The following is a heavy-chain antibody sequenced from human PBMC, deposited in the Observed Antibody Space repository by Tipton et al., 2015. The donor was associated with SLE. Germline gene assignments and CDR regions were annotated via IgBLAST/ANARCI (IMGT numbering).Heavy chain of an antibody. Sequence: TLSLTCTVSGGSISSNTWWNWVRQPPGMGLEWIGSIYYSGSTYYNPSLKSRVTISVDTSKNQFSLKLSSVTDVDTAVYYCARTAGRSVKLWYFDLWGRGTLVTVSS. J-gene: IGHJ2*01. CDR1: GGSISSNTW. D-gene: IGHD5-18*01. V-gene: IGHV4-4*02. CDR2: IYYSGST. CDR3: ARTAGRSVKLWYFDL.